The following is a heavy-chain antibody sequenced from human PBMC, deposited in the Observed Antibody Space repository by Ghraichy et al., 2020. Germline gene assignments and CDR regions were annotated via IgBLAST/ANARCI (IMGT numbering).Heavy chain of an antibody. J-gene: IGHJ4*02. Sequence: GGSLRLSCTASGFIFSNFGMHWVRQAPGKGLEWVAFMRSDGTTRYYADSVKGRSTISRDTAKNTLYLQMNSLTAEDTGVYYCAKDSGWYVPHSDYWGLGTLVAVSS. V-gene: IGHV3-30*02. CDR2: MRSDGTTR. D-gene: IGHD6-19*01. CDR3: AKDSGWYVPHSDY. CDR1: GFIFSNFG.